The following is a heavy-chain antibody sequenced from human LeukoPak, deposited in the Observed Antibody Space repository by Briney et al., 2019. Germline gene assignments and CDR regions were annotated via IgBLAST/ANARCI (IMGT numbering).Heavy chain of an antibody. V-gene: IGHV3-30-3*01. CDR2: ISYDGSNK. D-gene: IGHD2-21*01. Sequence: GSLRLPCAASGFTFSSYAMHWVRQAPGKGLEWVAVISYDGSNKYYADSVKGRFTISRDNSKNTLYLQMNSLRAEDTAVYYCARGPAYSYYYFDYWGQGTLVTVSS. J-gene: IGHJ4*02. CDR1: GFTFSSYA. CDR3: ARGPAYSYYYFDY.